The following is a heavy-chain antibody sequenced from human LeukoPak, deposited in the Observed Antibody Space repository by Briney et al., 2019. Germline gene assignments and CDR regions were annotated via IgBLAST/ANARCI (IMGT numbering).Heavy chain of an antibody. J-gene: IGHJ5*02. CDR1: GYTFTSYG. CDR3: ATKESSSWYAYWFDP. D-gene: IGHD6-13*01. Sequence: GASVKVSCKASGYTFTSYGTSWVRQAPGQGLEWMGWISAYNGNTNYAQKLQGRVTITTDTSTSKAYMELRSLRSEDTAVYYCATKESSSWYAYWFDPWGQGTLVTVSS. CDR2: ISAYNGNT. V-gene: IGHV1-18*01.